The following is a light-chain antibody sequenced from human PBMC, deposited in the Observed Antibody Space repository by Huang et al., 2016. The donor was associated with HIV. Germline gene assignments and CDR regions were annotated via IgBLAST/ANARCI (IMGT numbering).Light chain of an antibody. Sequence: DIVMTQSPDSLAVSLGERATIYCKSSQSILYNYNNNNYLAWYQQKPGQPPKLLIYWASTRESGVPDRFSGSGSGTDYTLTISRLQAEDVAVYYCHQYYNTPPTFGGGTKVEIK. CDR2: WAS. J-gene: IGKJ4*01. CDR1: QSILYNYNNNNY. V-gene: IGKV4-1*01. CDR3: HQYYNTPPT.